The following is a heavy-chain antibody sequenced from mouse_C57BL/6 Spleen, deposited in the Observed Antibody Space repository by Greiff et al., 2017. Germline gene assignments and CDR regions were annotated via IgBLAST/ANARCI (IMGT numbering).Heavy chain of an antibody. Sequence: QVQLQQPGAELVMPGASVKLSCKASGYTFTSYWMHWVKQRPGQGLEWIGEIDPSDSYTNYNQKFKGKSTLTVDKSSSTAYMQLSSLTSEDSAVYYCAREGKNEYARRLDYWGQGTTLTVSS. CDR2: IDPSDSYT. CDR3: AREGKNEYARRLDY. V-gene: IGHV1-69*01. CDR1: GYTFTSYW. D-gene: IGHD5-1*01. J-gene: IGHJ2*01.